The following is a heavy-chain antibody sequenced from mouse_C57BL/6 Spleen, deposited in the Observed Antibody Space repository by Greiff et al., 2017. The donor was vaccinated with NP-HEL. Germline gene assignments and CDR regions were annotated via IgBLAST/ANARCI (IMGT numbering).Heavy chain of an antibody. J-gene: IGHJ1*03. CDR1: GFTFSSYG. CDR3: ARQGPDYGSSYDWYFDV. V-gene: IGHV5-6*01. Sequence: EVKLMESGGDLVKPGGSLKLSCAASGFTFSSYGMSWVRQTPDKRLEWVATISSGGSYTYYPDSVKGRFTISRDNAKNTLYLQMSSLKSEDTAMYYCARQGPDYGSSYDWYFDVWGTGTTVTVSS. CDR2: ISSGGSYT. D-gene: IGHD1-1*01.